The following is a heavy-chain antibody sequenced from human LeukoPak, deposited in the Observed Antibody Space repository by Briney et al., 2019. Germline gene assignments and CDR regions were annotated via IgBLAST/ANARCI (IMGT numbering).Heavy chain of an antibody. J-gene: IGHJ6*02. CDR1: GYTLTKLS. Sequence: ASVKVSCKVSGYTLTKLSMHWVRLTTGEGLQWMGGFDPEDGETTYAQRFRGRLTMTEDTSADTAYMELSSLRSEDTAVYYCATTLGVQYGMDVWGQGTTVTVSS. CDR3: ATTLGVQYGMDV. CDR2: FDPEDGET. V-gene: IGHV1-24*01. D-gene: IGHD2-8*01.